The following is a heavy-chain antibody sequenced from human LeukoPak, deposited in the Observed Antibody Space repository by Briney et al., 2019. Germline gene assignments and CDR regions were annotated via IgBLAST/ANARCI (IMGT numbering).Heavy chain of an antibody. D-gene: IGHD3-10*01. CDR1: GFTFITYS. CDR3: AKDLHYGSADY. Sequence: GGSLRLSCAASGFTFITYSMNWVRQAPGKGLEWVSSISSSSSYIYYADSVRGRFTISRDNAKNALYLQMNSLRAEDTAVYYCAKDLHYGSADYWGQGTLVTVSS. J-gene: IGHJ4*02. V-gene: IGHV3-21*01. CDR2: ISSSSSYI.